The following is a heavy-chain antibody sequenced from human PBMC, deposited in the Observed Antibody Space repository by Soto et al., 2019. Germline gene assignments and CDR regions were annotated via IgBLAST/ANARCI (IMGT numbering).Heavy chain of an antibody. CDR2: IWYDGSNK. Sequence: GGSLRLSCAASGFTFSSYGMHWVRQAPGKGLEWVAVIWYDGSNKYYADSVKGRFTISRDNSKNTLYLQMNSLRAEDTAVYYCARKRLGRSGGFAPGGQGTLVTV. J-gene: IGHJ5*02. CDR3: ARKRLGRSGGFAP. CDR1: GFTFSSYG. D-gene: IGHD1-1*01. V-gene: IGHV3-33*01.